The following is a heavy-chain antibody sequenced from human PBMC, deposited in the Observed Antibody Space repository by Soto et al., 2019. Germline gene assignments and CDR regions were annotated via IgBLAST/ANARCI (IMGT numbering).Heavy chain of an antibody. CDR1: GISFSNYG. CDR3: AKDRAPIAVAGNNAFDI. Sequence: ESGGGVVQPGRSLRLSCAASGISFSNYGMHWVRQAPGKGLEWVALISYDGSDKYYGDSVKGRFTISRDNSKNTLYLQMNSLRAEDTAVYYCAKDRAPIAVAGNNAFDIWGQGTMVTVSS. CDR2: ISYDGSDK. J-gene: IGHJ3*02. V-gene: IGHV3-30*18. D-gene: IGHD6-19*01.